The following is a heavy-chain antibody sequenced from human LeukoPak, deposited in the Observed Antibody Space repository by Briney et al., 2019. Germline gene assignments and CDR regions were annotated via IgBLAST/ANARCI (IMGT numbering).Heavy chain of an antibody. CDR2: IYYSGST. CDR3: ARDGAESSHGGRTGFDP. J-gene: IGHJ5*02. CDR1: GGSISSGDYY. V-gene: IGHV4-30-4*08. Sequence: SETLSLTCTVSGGSISSGDYYWSWIRQPPGKGLEWLGYIYYSGSTYYNPSLKSRVTISVDTSKNQFSLKLSSVTAADTAVYYCARDGAESSHGGRTGFDPWGQGTLVTVSS. D-gene: IGHD3-16*01.